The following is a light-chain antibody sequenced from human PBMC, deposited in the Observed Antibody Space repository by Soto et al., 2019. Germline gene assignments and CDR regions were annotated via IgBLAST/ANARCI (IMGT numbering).Light chain of an antibody. CDR3: SSYTTSGTV. CDR2: EVS. J-gene: IGLJ7*01. V-gene: IGLV2-14*01. CDR1: RSDVGGYKY. Sequence: QSALTQPASVSGSPGQSITISCTGTRSDVGGYKYVSWYQQHPGKVPKLMLYEVSNRPSGVSNRFSGSKSGNTASLTISGLQPEDEADYYCSSYTTSGTVFGGGTQLTVL.